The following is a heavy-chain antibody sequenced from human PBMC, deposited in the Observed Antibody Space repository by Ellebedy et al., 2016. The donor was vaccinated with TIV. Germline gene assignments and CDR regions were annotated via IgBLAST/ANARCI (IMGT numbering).Heavy chain of an antibody. CDR2: TFPGDFDS. CDR1: GYSFTSYW. CDR3: ARYSNGGSLY. J-gene: IGHJ4*02. Sequence: GESLKISCKASGYSFTSYWIGRVRQMPGKGPEWMGITFPGDFDSQYSPSFQGQVTISADNAISTAYLQWSSLKASDTAMYYCARYSNGGSLYWGQGTLVTVSS. D-gene: IGHD2-15*01. V-gene: IGHV5-51*01.